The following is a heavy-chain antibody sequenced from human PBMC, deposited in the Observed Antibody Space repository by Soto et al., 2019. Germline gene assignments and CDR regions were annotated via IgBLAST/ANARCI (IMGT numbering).Heavy chain of an antibody. D-gene: IGHD1-26*01. CDR2: ISAYNGNT. Sequence: VASVXVSCKACGYTFTSDGISCVRQAPGQGLEWMGWISAYNGNTNYAQKLQGRVTMTTDTSTSTAYMELRSLRSDDTDVHYCERTTILSGTIEYWGQGTLVTVSS. J-gene: IGHJ4*02. V-gene: IGHV1-18*01. CDR3: ERTTILSGTIEY. CDR1: GYTFTSDG.